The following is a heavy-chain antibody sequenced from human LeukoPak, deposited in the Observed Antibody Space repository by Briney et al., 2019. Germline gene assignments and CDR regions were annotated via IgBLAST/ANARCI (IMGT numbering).Heavy chain of an antibody. J-gene: IGHJ4*02. CDR2: INPNSGGT. CDR3: ARANALYCSSTSCLFDY. Sequence: EASVTVSFTASGYTFTVYYMHWVRQAPGQGLEWMAWINPNSGGTYYAQNFHDRITMTRDTSISTAYMELSRLRSDDTAIYYCARANALYCSSTSCLFDYWGQGTLVTVSS. CDR1: GYTFTVYY. D-gene: IGHD2-2*01. V-gene: IGHV1-2*02.